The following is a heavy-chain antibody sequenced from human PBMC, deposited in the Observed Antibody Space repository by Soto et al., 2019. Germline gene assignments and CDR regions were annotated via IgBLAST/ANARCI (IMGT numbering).Heavy chain of an antibody. J-gene: IGHJ4*02. CDR1: GYTFTSYF. V-gene: IGHV1-46*03. D-gene: IGHD2-15*01. Sequence: ASVKVSCKASGYTFTSYFIHWVRQAPGQGLEWKGIINPSYGTTTYAQKFQGRVTMTRDTSTSTVYMELSSLRSEDTAVYYCARVYCSGGSCYSIDYWGQGTLVTVSS. CDR2: INPSYGTT. CDR3: ARVYCSGGSCYSIDY.